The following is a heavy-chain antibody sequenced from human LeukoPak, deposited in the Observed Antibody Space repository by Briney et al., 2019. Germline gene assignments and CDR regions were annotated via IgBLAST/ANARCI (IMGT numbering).Heavy chain of an antibody. CDR3: ARLDSSSLGPLNYFDY. V-gene: IGHV5-51*01. Sequence: GESLKISCKGSGYSFTSYWIGWVRQMPGKGLEWMVIIYPGDSDTRYSPSFQGQVTISADKSISTAYLQWSSLTASDTAMYYCARLDSSSLGPLNYFDYWGQGTLVTVSS. D-gene: IGHD6-13*01. CDR1: GYSFTSYW. CDR2: IYPGDSDT. J-gene: IGHJ4*02.